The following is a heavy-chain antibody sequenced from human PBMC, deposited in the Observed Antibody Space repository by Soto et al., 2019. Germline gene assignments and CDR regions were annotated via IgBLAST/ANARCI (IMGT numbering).Heavy chain of an antibody. CDR1: GGSISSSNW. CDR2: IYHSGST. V-gene: IGHV4-4*02. Sequence: PSETLSLTCAVSGGSISSSNWWSWVRQPPGKGLEWIGEIYHSGSTNYNPSLKSRVTISVDKSKNQFSLKLSSATAADTAVYYCARSKNYYDQSRFDYWGQGTLVIVSS. J-gene: IGHJ4*02. CDR3: ARSKNYYDQSRFDY. D-gene: IGHD3-22*01.